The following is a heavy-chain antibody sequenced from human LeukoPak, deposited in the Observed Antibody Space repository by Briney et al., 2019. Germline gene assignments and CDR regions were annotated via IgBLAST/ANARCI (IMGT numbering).Heavy chain of an antibody. CDR1: GYTFTNYW. CDR2: IYPFDSDT. D-gene: IGHD2-8*02. CDR3: ARQLCTGGTCYLDF. J-gene: IGHJ4*02. Sequence: GESLKISCKGSGYTFTNYWIVWVRQMHGKGLEWMGIIYPFDSDTRYRPSFQGQVAISADKSISTAYLQWSSLKASDIAMYYCARQLCTGGTCYLDFWGQGTLVTVSS. V-gene: IGHV5-51*01.